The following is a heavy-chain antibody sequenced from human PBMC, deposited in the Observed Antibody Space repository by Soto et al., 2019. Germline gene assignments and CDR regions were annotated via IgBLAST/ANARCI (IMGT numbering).Heavy chain of an antibody. D-gene: IGHD5-12*01. CDR3: ARGQEGVVATH. Sequence: QVQLQQWGAGLLKPSETLSLNCAVTGGSLSGYYWSWIRQPPGKGLEWIGEVKDGGHTNYSPSLRGRVTISSGASSSQFSLRLNSVTAADTGVYYCARGQEGVVATHWDQGSLVTVSS. CDR1: GGSLSGYY. V-gene: IGHV4-34*01. J-gene: IGHJ4*02. CDR2: VKDGGHT.